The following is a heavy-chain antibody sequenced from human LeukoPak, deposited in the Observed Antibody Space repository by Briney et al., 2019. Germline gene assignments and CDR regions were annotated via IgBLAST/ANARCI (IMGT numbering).Heavy chain of an antibody. CDR2: IGTAGDT. CDR3: ARGSPSLIAVAALYYFDY. J-gene: IGHJ4*02. D-gene: IGHD6-19*01. CDR1: GFTFSSYD. V-gene: IGHV3-13*01. Sequence: GGSLRLSCAASGFTFSSYDMHWVRQATGKGLEWVSAIGTAGDTYYPGSVKGRFTISRENAKNSLYLQMNSLRARDTAVYYCARGSPSLIAVAALYYFDYWGQGTLVTVSS.